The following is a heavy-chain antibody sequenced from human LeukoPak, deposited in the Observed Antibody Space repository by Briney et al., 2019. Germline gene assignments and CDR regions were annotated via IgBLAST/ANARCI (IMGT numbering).Heavy chain of an antibody. D-gene: IGHD3-22*01. J-gene: IGHJ4*02. CDR1: GFTFSNAW. V-gene: IGHV3-15*01. CDR3: TTGADYYDSSGYYTYSLLAFDY. CDR2: IKSKTDGGTT. Sequence: GGSLRLSCAASGFTFSNAWMSWVRQAPGKGLEWVGRIKSKTDGGTTDYAAPVKGRFTISRGDSKNTLYLQMTSLKTEDTAVYYCTTGADYYDSSGYYTYSLLAFDYWGQGTLVTVSS.